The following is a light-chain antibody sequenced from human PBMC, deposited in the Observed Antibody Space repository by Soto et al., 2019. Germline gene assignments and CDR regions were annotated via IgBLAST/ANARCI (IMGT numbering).Light chain of an antibody. CDR1: QSLNIW. CDR3: QQYKAYSYT. Sequence: DIQMIQSPSTLSASVGDRVTITCRASQSLNIWLAWYQQKPGKAPKLLISKASSLESGVPSRFSGSGSGTEFTLTINSLQPDEFATYYCQQYKAYSYTFGQGTKLEMK. J-gene: IGKJ2*01. CDR2: KAS. V-gene: IGKV1-5*03.